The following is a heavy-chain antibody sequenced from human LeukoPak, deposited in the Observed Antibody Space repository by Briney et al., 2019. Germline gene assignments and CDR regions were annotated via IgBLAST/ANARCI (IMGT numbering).Heavy chain of an antibody. CDR1: GGSISNYY. D-gene: IGHD1-26*01. V-gene: IGHV4-59*01. Sequence: SETLSLTCAVSGGSISNYYWSWIRQPPGEGLEWIGYIFYSGSTNYNPSLKSRVTMSVDSSRNQFSLKMNSVTTADTAVYYCARHLATATSAFDSWGRGTLVTVSS. CDR2: IFYSGST. CDR3: ARHLATATSAFDS. J-gene: IGHJ4*02.